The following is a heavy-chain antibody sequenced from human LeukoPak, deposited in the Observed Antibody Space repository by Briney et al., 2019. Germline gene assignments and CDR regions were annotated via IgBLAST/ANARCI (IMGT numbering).Heavy chain of an antibody. CDR3: ARAYYYGSGSYYNGPDY. Sequence: ASVKVSCKASGYTFTSYAMNWVRQAPGQGLEWMGWINPNSGDTNYAQKFQGRVTMTRDTSTSTVYMELSSLRSEDTAVYYCARAYYYGSGSYYNGPDYWGQGTLVTVSS. D-gene: IGHD3-10*01. V-gene: IGHV1-2*02. CDR2: INPNSGDT. J-gene: IGHJ4*02. CDR1: GYTFTSYA.